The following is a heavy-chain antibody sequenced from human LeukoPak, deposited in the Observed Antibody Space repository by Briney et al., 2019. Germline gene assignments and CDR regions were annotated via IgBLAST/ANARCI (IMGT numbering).Heavy chain of an antibody. Sequence: GGSLRLSCAASGFTFTSYAMSWVRQAPGKGPEWVSAISPSGTDTYYADSVKGRFTISRDNSRNTLDLQMSSLSAEDSAVYYCAKRGAYETMAAFDYWGQGTLVTVSS. D-gene: IGHD4/OR15-4a*01. CDR1: GFTFTSYA. CDR3: AKRGAYETMAAFDY. CDR2: ISPSGTDT. J-gene: IGHJ4*02. V-gene: IGHV3-23*01.